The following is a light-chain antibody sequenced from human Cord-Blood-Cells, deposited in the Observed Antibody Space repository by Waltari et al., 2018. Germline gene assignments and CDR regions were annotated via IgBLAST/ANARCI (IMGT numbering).Light chain of an antibody. V-gene: IGKV3-11*01. J-gene: IGKJ2*01. CDR3: QQRSNWSMYT. CDR1: QSVSSY. Sequence: EIVLTQSPATLSFSPGERATLSYRASQSVSSYLAWYQQKPGQAPRLLIYDASNRATGIPARFSGSGSGTDFTLTISSLEPEDFAVYYCQQRSNWSMYTFGQGTKLEIK. CDR2: DAS.